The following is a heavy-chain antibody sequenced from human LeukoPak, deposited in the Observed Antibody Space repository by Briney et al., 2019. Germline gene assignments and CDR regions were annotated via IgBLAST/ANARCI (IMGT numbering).Heavy chain of an antibody. Sequence: GESLKISCKGSGYSFTSYWIGWVRQMPGKGLEWMGIIYPGDSDTRYSPSFQGQVTISADKSISTAYLQWSSLKASDTAMYYCARQRYCSSTSCYKEDYYYYYMDVWGKGTTVTVSS. V-gene: IGHV5-51*01. D-gene: IGHD2-2*02. J-gene: IGHJ6*03. CDR3: ARQRYCSSTSCYKEDYYYYYMDV. CDR2: IYPGDSDT. CDR1: GYSFTSYW.